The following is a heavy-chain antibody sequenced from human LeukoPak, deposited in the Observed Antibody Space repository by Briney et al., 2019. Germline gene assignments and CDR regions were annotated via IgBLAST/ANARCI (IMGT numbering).Heavy chain of an antibody. CDR3: ARDWAGHLFDY. Sequence: ASVKVSCKASGYTFTSYGISWVRQAPGQGLEWMGWISAYNGNTNYAQKLQGRVTMTTDTSTSTAHMELRRLRSDDTAVYYCARDWAGHLFDYWGQGALVTVSP. CDR2: ISAYNGNT. J-gene: IGHJ4*02. D-gene: IGHD3-16*01. CDR1: GYTFTSYG. V-gene: IGHV1-18*01.